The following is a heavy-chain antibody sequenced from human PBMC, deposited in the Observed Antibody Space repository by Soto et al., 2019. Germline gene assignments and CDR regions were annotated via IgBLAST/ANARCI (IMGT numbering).Heavy chain of an antibody. V-gene: IGHV3-20*04. CDR3: ARDPLLWFGELAYYFDY. Sequence: GGSLRLSCAASGFTFDEYGMSWVRQAPGKGLEWVSGINWNGGSTGYADSVKGRFTISRDNAKISLYLQMNSLRAEDTALYYCARDPLLWFGELAYYFDYWGQGTLVTVSS. J-gene: IGHJ4*02. D-gene: IGHD3-10*01. CDR1: GFTFDEYG. CDR2: INWNGGST.